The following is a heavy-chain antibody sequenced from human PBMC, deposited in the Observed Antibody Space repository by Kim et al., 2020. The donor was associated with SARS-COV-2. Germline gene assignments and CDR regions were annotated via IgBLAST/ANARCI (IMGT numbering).Heavy chain of an antibody. D-gene: IGHD3-10*01. J-gene: IGHJ6*02. CDR1: AYTFTTYA. V-gene: IGHV1-3*01. CDR3: AREGGDSGRTQDGMDV. CDR2: INCGTGNT. Sequence: ASVKVSCKASAYTFTTYAMHWVRQAPGQRLEWMGWINCGTGNTKYSQKFQGRVTITRDTSATSVYMELSSLRSDDTAVYYCAREGGDSGRTQDGMDVWGQGTTVTVSS.